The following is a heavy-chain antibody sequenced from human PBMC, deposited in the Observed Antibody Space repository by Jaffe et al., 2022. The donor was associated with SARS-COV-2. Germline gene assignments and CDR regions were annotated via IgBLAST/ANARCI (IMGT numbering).Heavy chain of an antibody. V-gene: IGHV1-3*01. J-gene: IGHJ5*02. CDR2: INAGNGNT. Sequence: QVQLVQSGAEVKKPGASVKVSCKASGYTFTSYAMHWVRQAPGQRLEWMGWINAGNGNTKYSQKFQGRVTITRDTSASTAYMELSSLRSEDTAVYYCARAYVPIYPYNWFDPWGQGTLVTVSS. D-gene: IGHD3-16*01. CDR3: ARAYVPIYPYNWFDP. CDR1: GYTFTSYA.